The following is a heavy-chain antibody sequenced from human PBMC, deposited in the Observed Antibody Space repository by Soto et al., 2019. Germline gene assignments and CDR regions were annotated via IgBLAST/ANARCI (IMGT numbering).Heavy chain of an antibody. Sequence: PSETLSLTCTVSGGSIGIYYWNWIRQSPGKGLEWIGYVHHSGTTSYNPSLEGRATISLDTSKNQFSLRLSSVTAADTAVYYCARRWSGTDYWGQGTLVTVS. CDR2: VHHSGTT. D-gene: IGHD3-10*01. J-gene: IGHJ4*02. V-gene: IGHV4-59*01. CDR1: GGSIGIYY. CDR3: ARRWSGTDY.